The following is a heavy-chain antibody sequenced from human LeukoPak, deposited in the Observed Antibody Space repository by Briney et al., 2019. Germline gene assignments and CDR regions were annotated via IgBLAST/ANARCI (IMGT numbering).Heavy chain of an antibody. D-gene: IGHD4-17*01. V-gene: IGHV1-69*05. CDR1: GFTFSSYA. CDR3: AGDNGDYVGAFDI. CDR2: IIPIFGTA. Sequence: PGGSLRLSCAASGFTFSSYAISWVRQAPGQGLEWMGRIIPIFGTANYAQKFQGRVTITTDESTSTAYMELSSLRSEDTAVYYCAGDNGDYVGAFDIWGQGTMVTVSS. J-gene: IGHJ3*02.